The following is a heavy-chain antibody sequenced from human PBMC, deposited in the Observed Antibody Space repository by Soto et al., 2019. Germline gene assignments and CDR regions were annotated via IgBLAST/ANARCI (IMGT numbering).Heavy chain of an antibody. CDR3: ARDLSWGSNWYYYMDV. CDR2: ISSSSRVI. D-gene: IGHD7-27*01. Sequence: EVQLEESGGALVQPGGPLRLSCATSGFILSDCAMNWVRQAPGKWLEWVSYISSSSRVIDYADSVKGRFTVSRDNARNSLSLQMNSLRAEDTAVYYCARDLSWGSNWYYYMDVWGKGTTVTVSS. J-gene: IGHJ6*03. V-gene: IGHV3-48*01. CDR1: GFILSDCA.